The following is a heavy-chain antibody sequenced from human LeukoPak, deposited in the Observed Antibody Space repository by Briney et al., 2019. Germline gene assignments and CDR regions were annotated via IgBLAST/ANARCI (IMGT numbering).Heavy chain of an antibody. CDR1: GGSISSGDYY. CDR2: IYYSGST. J-gene: IGHJ4*02. CDR3: ARGDSSTWSFKI. Sequence: SQTLSLTCTVSGGSISSGDYYWSWIRRPPGKGLEWIAYIYYSGSTSYNPSLKSRVTISVDTSKNQFSLKLNSVTAADTAVYYCARGDSSTWSFKIWGQGTLVTVSS. D-gene: IGHD6-13*01. V-gene: IGHV4-30-4*01.